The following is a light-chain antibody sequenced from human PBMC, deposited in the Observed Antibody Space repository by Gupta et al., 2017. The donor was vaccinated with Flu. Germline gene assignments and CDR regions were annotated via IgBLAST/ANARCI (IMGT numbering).Light chain of an antibody. CDR2: EDT. Sequence: NFMLTQPHSVSESPGKTVTISCTRSSGSIASNYVQWYQQRPGSSPTIVIYEDTQRPSGVPDRFSGSIDSSSNSASLTISGRKTEDEDDYYCQAYDGNNVVFGGGTKLTVL. V-gene: IGLV6-57*01. CDR3: QAYDGNNVV. J-gene: IGLJ2*01. CDR1: SGSIASNY.